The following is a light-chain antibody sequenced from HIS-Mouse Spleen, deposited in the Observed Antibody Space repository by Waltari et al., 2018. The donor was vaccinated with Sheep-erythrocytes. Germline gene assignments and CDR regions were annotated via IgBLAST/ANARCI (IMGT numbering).Light chain of an antibody. CDR1: SSAVGGYNY. CDR3: SSYTSSSTWV. V-gene: IGLV2-14*01. Sequence: QSALTQPASVSGSPGQSITISCTGTSSAVGGYNYVSWYQQHPGTAPKLMIYEVSNRPSGVSNRFSGSKSGNTASLTISGLQAEDEADYYCSSYTSSSTWVFGGGTKLTVL. CDR2: EVS. J-gene: IGLJ3*02.